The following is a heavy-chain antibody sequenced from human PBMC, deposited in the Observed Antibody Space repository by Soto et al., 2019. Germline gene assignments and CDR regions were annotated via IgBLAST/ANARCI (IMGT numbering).Heavy chain of an antibody. V-gene: IGHV4-30-4*01. CDR3: ARVAVVVRHYYYYGMDV. J-gene: IGHJ6*02. Sequence: SETLSLTCTVSGGSISSGDYYWSWIRQPPGKGLEWIGYIYYSGSTYYNPSLKSRVTISVDTSKNQFSLKLSSVTAADTAVYYCARVAVVVRHYYYYGMDVWGQGTTVTVSS. CDR1: GGSISSGDYY. CDR2: IYYSGST. D-gene: IGHD2-15*01.